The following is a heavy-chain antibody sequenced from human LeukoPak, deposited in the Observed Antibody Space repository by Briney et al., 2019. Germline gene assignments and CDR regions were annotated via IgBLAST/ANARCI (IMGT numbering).Heavy chain of an antibody. Sequence: SETLSLTCTVSGGSISSSTYYWGWIRQPRGRGLEWIVEINHSGSTNYNPSLKSRVTISVDTAKNQFSLKLSSVTAADTAVYYCARGRRPPHRATGFDYWGQGTLVTVSS. CDR2: INHSGST. CDR1: GGSISSSTYY. D-gene: IGHD3-9*01. V-gene: IGHV4-39*07. J-gene: IGHJ4*02. CDR3: ARGRRPPHRATGFDY.